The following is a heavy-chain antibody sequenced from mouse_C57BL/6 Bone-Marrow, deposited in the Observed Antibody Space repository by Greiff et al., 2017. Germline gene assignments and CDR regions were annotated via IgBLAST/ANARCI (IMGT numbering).Heavy chain of an antibody. D-gene: IGHD1-1*01. CDR1: GYTFTSYW. V-gene: IGHV1-53*01. CDR3: ARGSYYYGSSYHY. Sequence: VQLQQPGTELVKPGASVKLFCKASGYTFTSYWMHWVKQRPGQGLEWIGNINPSNGGTNYNEKFKSKATLTVDKSSSTAYMQLSSLTSEDSAVYYCARGSYYYGSSYHYWGQGTTLTVSS. J-gene: IGHJ2*01. CDR2: INPSNGGT.